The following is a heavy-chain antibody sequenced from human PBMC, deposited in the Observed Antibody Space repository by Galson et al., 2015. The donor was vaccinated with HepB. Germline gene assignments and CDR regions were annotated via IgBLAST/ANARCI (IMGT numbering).Heavy chain of an antibody. V-gene: IGHV3-7*01. Sequence: SLRLSCAASGFTFSRYWMSWVRQAPGKGLEWVANIKQDGSERYYVDSVKGRFTISRDNAKNSLYLQMNSLRAEDTAVYYCAHIGSSGFDIWGQGTMVTVSS. D-gene: IGHD2-21*01. CDR3: AHIGSSGFDI. J-gene: IGHJ3*02. CDR1: GFTFSRYW. CDR2: IKQDGSER.